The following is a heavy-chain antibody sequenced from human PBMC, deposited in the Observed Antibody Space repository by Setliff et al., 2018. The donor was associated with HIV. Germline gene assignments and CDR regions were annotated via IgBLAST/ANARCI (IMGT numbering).Heavy chain of an antibody. J-gene: IGHJ3*02. D-gene: IGHD3-3*01. CDR2: IYYSGST. Sequence: SETLSLTCTVSGGSISSNYWSWMRQPPGKGLEWIGHIYYSGSTNYNPSLKSRVTISVDTSRNQFSLNLSSVTAADTAVYYCARVDGYDFWSGYYTPHAFDIWGQGTMVTVSS. CDR1: GGSISSNY. CDR3: ARVDGYDFWSGYYTPHAFDI. V-gene: IGHV4-59*12.